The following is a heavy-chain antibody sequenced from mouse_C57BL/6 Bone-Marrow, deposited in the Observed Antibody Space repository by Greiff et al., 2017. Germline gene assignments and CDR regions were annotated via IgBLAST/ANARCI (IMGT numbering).Heavy chain of an antibody. CDR1: GYPFTNYW. J-gene: IGHJ2*01. CDR3: ARWSTTVVADY. CDR2: IYPGGGYT. V-gene: IGHV1-63*01. D-gene: IGHD1-1*01. Sequence: QVQLQQSGAELVRPGTSVKLSCTASGYPFTNYWIGWAKQRPGHGLEWIGDIYPGGGYTNYNEKFKGKATLTADKSSSTAYMQFSSRTSDDSAIYYCARWSTTVVADYWGQGTTLTVSS.